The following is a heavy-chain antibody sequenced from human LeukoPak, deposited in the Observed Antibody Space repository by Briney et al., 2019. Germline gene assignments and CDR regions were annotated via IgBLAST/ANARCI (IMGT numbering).Heavy chain of an antibody. CDR3: ARSHLWPSGTFDI. V-gene: IGHV4-34*01. J-gene: IGHJ3*02. CDR1: GGSLSAYY. Sequence: SETLSLTCGVYGGSLSAYYWSWIRQSPGKGLEWIGEINHSGYTNYNPSLKTRLTMSVDTSKNQFTLRLSSLTAPDTAVYFCARSHLWPSGTFDIWDQGTMVTVSS. CDR2: INHSGYT. D-gene: IGHD3-3*02.